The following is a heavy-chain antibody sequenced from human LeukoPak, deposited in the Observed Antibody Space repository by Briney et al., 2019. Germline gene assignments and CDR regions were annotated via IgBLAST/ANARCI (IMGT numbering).Heavy chain of an antibody. CDR2: MNPNSGNT. D-gene: IGHD2-2*01. CDR3: ARGAPQYCSSTSCLYGYYYYYGMDA. CDR1: GYTFTSYD. V-gene: IGHV1-8*01. Sequence: ASVKVSCKASGYTFTSYDINWVRQATGQGLEWMGWMNPNSGNTGYAQKLQGRVTMTRNTSISTAYMELSSLRSEDTAVYYCARGAPQYCSSTSCLYGYYYYYGMDAWGQGTTVTVSS. J-gene: IGHJ6*02.